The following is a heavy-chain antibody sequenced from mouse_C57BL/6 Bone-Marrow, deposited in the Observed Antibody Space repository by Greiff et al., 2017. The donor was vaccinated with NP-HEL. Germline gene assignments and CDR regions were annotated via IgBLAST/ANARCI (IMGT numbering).Heavy chain of an antibody. V-gene: IGHV7-1*01. Sequence: EVHLVESGGGLVQSGRSLRLSCATSGFTFSDFYMEWVRQAPGKGLEWIAASRNKANDYTTEYSASVKGRFIVSRDTSQSILYLQMNALRAEDTAIYYCARDAKGMWYFDVWGTGTTVTVSS. CDR3: ARDAKGMWYFDV. J-gene: IGHJ1*03. D-gene: IGHD2-10*02. CDR1: GFTFSDFY. CDR2: SRNKANDYTT.